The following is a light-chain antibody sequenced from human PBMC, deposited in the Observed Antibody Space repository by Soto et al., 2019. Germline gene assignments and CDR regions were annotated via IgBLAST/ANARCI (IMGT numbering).Light chain of an antibody. CDR3: QQSYSTPPIT. CDR2: AAS. V-gene: IGKV1-39*01. CDR1: QSISSY. Sequence: DIQMTQSPSSLSASVGDRVIITCRASQSISSYLNWYQQKPGKAPKLLIYAASSLQSGVPSRFSGSGSGTDFTLTISSLQPEDFATYYCQQSYSTPPITFGPGTKVDIK. J-gene: IGKJ3*01.